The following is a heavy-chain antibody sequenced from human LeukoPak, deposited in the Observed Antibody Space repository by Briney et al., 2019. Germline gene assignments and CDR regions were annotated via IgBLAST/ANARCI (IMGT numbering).Heavy chain of an antibody. J-gene: IGHJ4*02. Sequence: GGSLRLSCAASGFTFSSYGMHWVRQAPGKGLEWVAVIWYDGSNKYYADSVKGRFTISRDNSKNTLYLQMNSLRAEDTAAYYCARDRAVVPAAFPDYWGQGTLVTVSS. CDR3: ARDRAVVPAAFPDY. D-gene: IGHD2-2*01. CDR1: GFTFSSYG. CDR2: IWYDGSNK. V-gene: IGHV3-33*01.